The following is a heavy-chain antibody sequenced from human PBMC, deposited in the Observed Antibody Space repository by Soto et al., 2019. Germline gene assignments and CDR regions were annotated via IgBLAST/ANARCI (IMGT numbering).Heavy chain of an antibody. CDR2: ISGSGGST. D-gene: IGHD2-15*01. J-gene: IGHJ4*02. Sequence: SGGSMRLSCAASGFTFSSYAMSWVRQAPGKGLEWVSAISGSGGSTYYADSVKGRFTISRDNSKNTLYLQMNSLRAEDTAVYYCAKDAAYCSGGSCYPYYFDYWGQGTLVTVSS. CDR1: GFTFSSYA. CDR3: AKDAAYCSGGSCYPYYFDY. V-gene: IGHV3-23*01.